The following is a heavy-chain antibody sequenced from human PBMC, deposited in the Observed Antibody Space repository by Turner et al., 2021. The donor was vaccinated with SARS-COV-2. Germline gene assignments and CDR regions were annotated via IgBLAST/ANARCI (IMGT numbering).Heavy chain of an antibody. D-gene: IGHD3-10*01. CDR1: DGYFSGYY. Sequence: QVQLKQWGAGLLKPSETLYITCTVYDGYFSGYYWSWIRQPPWKGLEWIGEINHSESTNYNPSLKSRVTIPVDTSKNQFSLKLSSVTAADTAVYYCSSPYITMVRRVNYYGMDVWGQGTTVTVSS. CDR3: SSPYITMVRRVNYYGMDV. J-gene: IGHJ6*02. CDR2: INHSEST. V-gene: IGHV4-34*01.